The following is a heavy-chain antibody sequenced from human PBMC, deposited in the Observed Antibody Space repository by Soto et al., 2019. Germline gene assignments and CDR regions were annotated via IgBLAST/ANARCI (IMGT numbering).Heavy chain of an antibody. CDR2: INPNSGGT. Sequence: ASVKVSCKASGYTFTGYYMHWVRQAPGQGLEWMGWINPNSGGTNYARKFRGWVTITRDTSITTAYMELSRVKSDDTAVYYCATARVPSCRGGSCWTSLLDWGQGTLVTVS. V-gene: IGHV1-2*04. CDR3: ATARVPSCRGGSCWTSLLD. D-gene: IGHD2-15*01. J-gene: IGHJ4*02. CDR1: GYTFTGYY.